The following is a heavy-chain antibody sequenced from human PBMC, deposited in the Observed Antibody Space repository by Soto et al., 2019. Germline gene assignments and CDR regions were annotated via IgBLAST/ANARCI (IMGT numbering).Heavy chain of an antibody. CDR1: GGSISSGGYS. D-gene: IGHD1-1*01. Sequence: NPSETLSLTCAVSGGSISSGGYSWNWIRRPPGKGLEWIGYIYHSGSTPYNPSLKSRVTISVDKSKNQFSLKLSSVTAADTAVYYCARDQLEGNWFDPWGQGTLVTVSS. CDR2: IYHSGST. CDR3: ARDQLEGNWFDP. V-gene: IGHV4-30-2*01. J-gene: IGHJ5*02.